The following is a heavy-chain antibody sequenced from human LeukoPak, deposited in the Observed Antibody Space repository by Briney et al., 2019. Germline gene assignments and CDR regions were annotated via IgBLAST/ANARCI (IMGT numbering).Heavy chain of an antibody. CDR2: IIPIFGTA. J-gene: IGHJ6*03. CDR1: GGTFSSYA. Sequence: SVKVSCKASGGTFSSYAISWVRQAPGQGLEWMGGIIPIFGTANYAQKFQGRVTITTDESTSTAYMELSSLRAEDTAVYYCARDDDSRYYYYYMDVWGKGTTVTVSS. V-gene: IGHV1-69*05. CDR3: ARDDDSRYYYYYMDV. D-gene: IGHD2-21*02.